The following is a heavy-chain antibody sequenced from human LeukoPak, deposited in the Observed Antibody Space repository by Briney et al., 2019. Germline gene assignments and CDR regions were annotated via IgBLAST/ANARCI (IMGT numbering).Heavy chain of an antibody. Sequence: GGSLRLSCAASGFTFSSYGMHWVRQAPGKGLEWVAFIRYDGSNKYYADSVKGRFTISRDNSKNTLYLQMNSLRAEDTAVYYCAKSDMVRGVIITGTFDYWGQGTLVTVSS. CDR3: AKSDMVRGVIITGTFDY. D-gene: IGHD3-10*01. J-gene: IGHJ4*02. CDR2: IRYDGSNK. V-gene: IGHV3-30*02. CDR1: GFTFSSYG.